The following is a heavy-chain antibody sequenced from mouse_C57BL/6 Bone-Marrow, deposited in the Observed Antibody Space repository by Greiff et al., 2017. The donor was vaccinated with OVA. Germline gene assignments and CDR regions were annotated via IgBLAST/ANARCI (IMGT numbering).Heavy chain of an antibody. CDR1: GFTFSSYA. CDR3: TRATTVVAPYWYFDV. J-gene: IGHJ1*03. CDR2: ISSGGDYI. D-gene: IGHD1-1*01. Sequence: DVMLVESGEGLVKPGGSLKLSCAASGFTFSSYAMSWVRQTPEKRLEWVAYISSGGDYIYYADTVKGRFTISRDNARNTLYLQMSSLKSEDTAMFYCTRATTVVAPYWYFDVWGTGTTVTVSS. V-gene: IGHV5-9-1*02.